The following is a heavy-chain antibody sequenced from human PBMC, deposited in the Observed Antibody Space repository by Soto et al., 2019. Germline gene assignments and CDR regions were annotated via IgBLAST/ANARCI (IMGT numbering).Heavy chain of an antibody. CDR1: GYSFTSYV. D-gene: IGHD2-2*01. J-gene: IGHJ6*02. CDR3: ARGVENIVVVLDVFGYYGMDV. V-gene: IGHV1-3*01. Sequence: ASVKVSCKASGYSFTSYVIYWVRQAPGQRLEWMGWINAGNGNTKSSQKFQARVTITSDTSASTAYMELSSLRSEGTAVYFCARGVENIVVVLDVFGYYGMDVWGQGTTVTVSS. CDR2: INAGNGNT.